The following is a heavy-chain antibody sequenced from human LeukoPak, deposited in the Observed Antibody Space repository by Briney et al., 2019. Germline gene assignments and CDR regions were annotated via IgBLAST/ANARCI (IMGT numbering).Heavy chain of an antibody. CDR3: ARIGSEWFGELSSDY. CDR2: ISAYNGNT. CDR1: GYTFTVYY. Sequence: GASVKVSCKASGYTFTVYYMHWVRQAPGQGLEWMGWISAYNGNTNYAQKLQGRVTMTTDTSTSTAYMELRSLRSDDTAVYYCARIGSEWFGELSSDYWGQGTLVTVSS. V-gene: IGHV1-18*04. J-gene: IGHJ4*02. D-gene: IGHD3-10*01.